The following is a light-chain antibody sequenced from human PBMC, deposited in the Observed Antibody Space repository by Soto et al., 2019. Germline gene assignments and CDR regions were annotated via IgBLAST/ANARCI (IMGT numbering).Light chain of an antibody. V-gene: IGLV2-14*01. Sequence: QSVLTQPASVSGSPGQSITISCTGTSSDVGGYVSWYQQHPGKAPKLMSYEVSHRPSGVSNRFSGSKSGNTASLTISGLQAEDEADYYCSSYTSSSTPYVVFGGGTKLTVL. J-gene: IGLJ2*01. CDR3: SSYTSSSTPYVV. CDR1: SSDVGGY. CDR2: EVS.